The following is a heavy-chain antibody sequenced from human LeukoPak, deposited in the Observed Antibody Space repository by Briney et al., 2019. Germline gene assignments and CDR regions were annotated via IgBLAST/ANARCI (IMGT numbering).Heavy chain of an antibody. CDR1: GFTLSSYD. CDR2: IGTAGDT. D-gene: IGHD1-26*01. Sequence: GGSLRLSCAASGFTLSSYDMHWVRQATGKGLEWVSAIGTAGDTYYPGSVKGRFTISRENAKNSLYLQMNSLRAGDTAVYYCARASRGWELLSHYYYYMDVWGKGTTVTVSS. CDR3: ARASRGWELLSHYYYYMDV. V-gene: IGHV3-13*01. J-gene: IGHJ6*03.